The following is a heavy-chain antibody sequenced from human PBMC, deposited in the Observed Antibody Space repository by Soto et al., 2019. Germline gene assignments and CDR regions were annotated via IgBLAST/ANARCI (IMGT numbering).Heavy chain of an antibody. CDR3: SHRLQGDNWDDIIYTY. CDR1: RFSLTTSGMC. J-gene: IGHJ4*02. D-gene: IGHD1-1*01. Sequence: SGPTLVNPTQTLTLTCTFSRFSLTTSGMCVSWIRQPPGKALEWLARIDWGDDKYYSTSLKTSLTISKYTSTNEVVLSISYLDPVDTATYFCSHRLQGDNWDDIIYTYWSRGILVTASS. V-gene: IGHV2-70*12. CDR2: IDWGDDK.